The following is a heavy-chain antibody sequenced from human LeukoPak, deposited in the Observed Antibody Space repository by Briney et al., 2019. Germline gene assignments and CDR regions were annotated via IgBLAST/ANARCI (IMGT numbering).Heavy chain of an antibody. CDR1: GGSISSYY. CDR3: ARAVYGPGSYMDV. V-gene: IGHV4-59*01. D-gene: IGHD6-6*01. Sequence: PSETLSLTCTVSGGSISSYYWSWIRQPPGKGLEWLGYIYYSGSTNYNPSLKSRVTISVDTSKNQFSLKLSSVTAADTAVYYCARAVYGPGSYMDVWGKGTTVTISS. CDR2: IYYSGST. J-gene: IGHJ6*03.